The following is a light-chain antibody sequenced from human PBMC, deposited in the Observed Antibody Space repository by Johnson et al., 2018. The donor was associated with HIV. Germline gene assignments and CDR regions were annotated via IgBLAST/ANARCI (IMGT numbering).Light chain of an antibody. J-gene: IGLJ1*01. CDR2: ENN. Sequence: QSVLTQPPSVSAAPGQKVTISCSGSSFNIGNNYVSWYQHLPGTAPKLLIYENNKRPSGIPDRFSGSKSGTSATLGITGLQTGDEADYYCGTWDSSLSAHYGFGTGTKITVL. CDR1: SFNIGNNY. V-gene: IGLV1-51*02. CDR3: GTWDSSLSAHYG.